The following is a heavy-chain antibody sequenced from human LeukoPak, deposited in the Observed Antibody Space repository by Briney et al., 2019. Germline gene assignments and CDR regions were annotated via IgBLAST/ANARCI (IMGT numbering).Heavy chain of an antibody. V-gene: IGHV3-30*04. CDR3: AIDLNWNGRGAFYY. CDR1: GFTFNRYD. CDR2: LLYDGFHN. Sequence: GRPLRLSCAPSGFTFNRYDMHWVRQAPGKGLEGVAVLLYDGFHNFYADSVKGRLTIYRDNSMHTLSLQILSMRAGDTGRLHCAIDLNWNGRGAFYYWGQGT. J-gene: IGHJ4*02. D-gene: IGHD1-20*01.